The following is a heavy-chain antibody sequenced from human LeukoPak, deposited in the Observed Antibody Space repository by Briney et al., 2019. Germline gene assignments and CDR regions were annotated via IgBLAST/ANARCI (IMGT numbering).Heavy chain of an antibody. D-gene: IGHD2-15*01. CDR1: GYTFTGYY. CDR2: VNANSVGS. V-gene: IGHV1-2*02. Sequence: GASVNVSCKASGYTFTGYYMQWVRQAPGHPREWMGWVNANSVGSNYVQKLQGRVTMTRYTSISTAYMELSRLRSDDTAVYYCARDPLGYCSGGSCYGVSYYGMDVWAKGTTVTVSS. CDR3: ARDPLGYCSGGSCYGVSYYGMDV. J-gene: IGHJ6*04.